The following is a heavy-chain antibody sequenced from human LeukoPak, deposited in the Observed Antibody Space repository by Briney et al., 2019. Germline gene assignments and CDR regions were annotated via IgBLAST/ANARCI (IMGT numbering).Heavy chain of an antibody. J-gene: IGHJ4*02. CDR2: IYYSGST. Sequence: SETLSLTCTVSDGSISSYYWSWIRQPPGKGLEWIGYIYYSGSTNYNPSLKSRVTISVDTSKNQFSLKLSSVTAADTAVYYCARIPYGDYHDYWGQGTLVTVSS. CDR3: ARIPYGDYHDY. V-gene: IGHV4-59*01. D-gene: IGHD4-17*01. CDR1: DGSISSYY.